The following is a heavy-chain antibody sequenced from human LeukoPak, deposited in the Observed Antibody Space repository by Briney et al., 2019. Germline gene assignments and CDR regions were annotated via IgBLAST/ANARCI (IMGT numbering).Heavy chain of an antibody. CDR2: INPNSGGT. V-gene: IGHV1-2*02. Sequence: GASVKVSCKASGYTFTSYDINWVRQAPGQGLEWMGWINPNSGGTNYAQKFQGRVTMTRDTSISTAYMELSRLRSDDTAVYYCARDGITILGVVIDAFDIWGQGTMVTVSS. J-gene: IGHJ3*02. CDR3: ARDGITILGVVIDAFDI. CDR1: GYTFTSYD. D-gene: IGHD3-3*01.